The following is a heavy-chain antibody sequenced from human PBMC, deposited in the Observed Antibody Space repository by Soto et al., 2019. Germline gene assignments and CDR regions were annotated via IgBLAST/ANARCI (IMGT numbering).Heavy chain of an antibody. D-gene: IGHD6-13*01. CDR3: ARGAAAGTSYWYFDL. J-gene: IGHJ2*01. CDR2: ISAYNGNT. Sequence: QVQLVQSGAEVKKPGASVKVSCKASGYTFTSYGISWVRQAPGQGLEWMGWISAYNGNTNYAQKLQGRVTMTTDTSTSRAYMELRRLRSDDTAVYYCARGAAAGTSYWYFDLWGRGTLVTVSS. V-gene: IGHV1-18*01. CDR1: GYTFTSYG.